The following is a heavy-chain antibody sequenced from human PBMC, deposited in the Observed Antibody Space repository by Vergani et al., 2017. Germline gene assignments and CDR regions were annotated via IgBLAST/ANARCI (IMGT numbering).Heavy chain of an antibody. Sequence: EVQLLESGGGLVQPGGSLRLSCAASGFTFSSYAMSWVRQAPGKGLEWVSAISGSGCSTYYADSVKGRFTISRDNSKNSLYLQMTSMRAEDTALYYCAKGGYYEILTGYYYYYYMDVWGKGTTVTVSS. CDR1: GFTFSSYA. D-gene: IGHD3-9*01. CDR3: AKGGYYEILTGYYYYYYMDV. J-gene: IGHJ6*03. CDR2: ISGSGCST. V-gene: IGHV3-23*01.